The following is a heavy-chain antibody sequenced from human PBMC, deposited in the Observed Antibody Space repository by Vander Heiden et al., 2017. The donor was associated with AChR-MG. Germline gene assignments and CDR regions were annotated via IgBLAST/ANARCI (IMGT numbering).Heavy chain of an antibody. J-gene: IGHJ5*02. V-gene: IGHV4-34*01. CDR2: INHSGST. CDR3: AILRCRVAERNWFDP. Sequence: QVQLQQWGAGLLKPSETLSLTCAVYGGSFSGYYWSWIRQPPGKGLEWIGEINHSGSTNYNPSLKSRVTISLDTSKNQVSLKLSSVTAAHTAVYYCAILRCRVAERNWFDPWGQGTLVTVSP. CDR1: GGSFSGYY. D-gene: IGHD6-13*01.